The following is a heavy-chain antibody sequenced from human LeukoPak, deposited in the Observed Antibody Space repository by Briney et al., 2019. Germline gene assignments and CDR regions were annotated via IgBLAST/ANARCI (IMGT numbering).Heavy chain of an antibody. J-gene: IGHJ4*02. CDR3: ARRYEGSGYAYDY. V-gene: IGHV4-39*01. CDR1: VVSITTYSHN. Sequence: SETLSLTCTVSVVSITTYSHNYDWIRQPPGKGLGWIGGFHFSGAINYNPSLKSRVTIFVDTSKKQISLKLNSVTAADTAVYYCARRYEGSGYAYDYWGQGILVTVSS. D-gene: IGHD3-22*01. CDR2: FHFSGAI.